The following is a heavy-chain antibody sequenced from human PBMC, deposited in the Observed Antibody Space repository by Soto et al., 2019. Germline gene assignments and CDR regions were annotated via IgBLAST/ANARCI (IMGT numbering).Heavy chain of an antibody. CDR2: IIPILGIA. J-gene: IGHJ4*02. D-gene: IGHD3-9*01. CDR3: ASPLTPSYYDIVTGSTTPFDY. Sequence: SVKVSCKASGGTFSSYTISWVRQAPGQGLEWMGRIIPILGIANYAQKFQGRVTITADKSTSTAYMELSSLRSEDTAVYYCASPLTPSYYDIVTGSTTPFDYWGQGTLVTVSS. V-gene: IGHV1-69*02. CDR1: GGTFSSYT.